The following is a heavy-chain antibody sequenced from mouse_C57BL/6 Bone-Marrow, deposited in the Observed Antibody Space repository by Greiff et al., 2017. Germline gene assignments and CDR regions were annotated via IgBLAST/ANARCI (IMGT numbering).Heavy chain of an antibody. J-gene: IGHJ4*01. CDR3: ARSDYDGYYYAMDY. CDR2: IYPGDGDT. Sequence: VQLQESGPELVKPGASVKISCKASGYAFSSSWMNWVKQRPGKGLEWIGRIYPGDGDTNYNGKFKGKATLTADKSSSTAYMQLSSLTSEDSAVYFCARSDYDGYYYAMDYWGQGTSVTVSS. D-gene: IGHD2-4*01. CDR1: GYAFSSSW. V-gene: IGHV1-82*01.